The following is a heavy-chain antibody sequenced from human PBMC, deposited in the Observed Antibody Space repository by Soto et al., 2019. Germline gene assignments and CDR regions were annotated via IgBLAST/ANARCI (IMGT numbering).Heavy chain of an antibody. CDR1: GYHFINYY. V-gene: IGHV1-2*02. CDR2: ISPKTGGT. CDR3: ARPPGYISDWYYFDL. Sequence: ASVKVAWKVSGYHFINYYRHWIRQAPGQGFEWMGRISPKTGGTNYAQKFQGRVSMTWDTSLKTAYMELSSLMSEDTAVYYCARPPGYISDWYYFDLWGQGTKVTVSS. D-gene: IGHD3-9*01. J-gene: IGHJ4*02.